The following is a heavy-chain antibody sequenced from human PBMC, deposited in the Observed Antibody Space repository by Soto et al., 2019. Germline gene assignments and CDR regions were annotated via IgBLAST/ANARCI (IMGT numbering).Heavy chain of an antibody. CDR2: VYYSGST. Sequence: QVQLQESGPGLVKPSQTLSLTCTVSGGSISSGGYYWSWIREHPGKGLEWIGYVYYSGSTYYNPSLKSRVTISVDTSKNQLSLKLSSLTAADTAVYYCARGCSSSRQDNWFDPWGQGTLVTVSS. D-gene: IGHD6-6*01. CDR1: GGSISSGGYY. CDR3: ARGCSSSRQDNWFDP. J-gene: IGHJ5*02. V-gene: IGHV4-31*03.